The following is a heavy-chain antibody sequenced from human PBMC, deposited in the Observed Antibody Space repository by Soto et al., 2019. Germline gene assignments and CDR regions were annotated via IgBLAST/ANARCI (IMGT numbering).Heavy chain of an antibody. CDR1: GFTFGDYA. CDR2: IRSKAYGGTT. CDR3: TRDVIVVVPAAINYYYMDV. Sequence: GGSLRLSCTASGFTFGDYAMSWFRQAPGKGLEWVGFIRSKAYGGTTEYAASVKGRFTISRDDSKSIAYLQMNSLKTEDTAVYYCTRDVIVVVPAAINYYYMDVWGKGTTVTVSS. J-gene: IGHJ6*03. V-gene: IGHV3-49*03. D-gene: IGHD2-2*01.